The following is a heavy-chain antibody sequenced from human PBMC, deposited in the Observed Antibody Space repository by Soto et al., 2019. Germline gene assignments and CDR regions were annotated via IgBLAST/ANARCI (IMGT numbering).Heavy chain of an antibody. V-gene: IGHV3-74*03. CDR2: IESDGSST. D-gene: IGHD3-3*01. Sequence: PGGSLRLSCAASGFTFSSYWMHWVRQAPGKGLVWVSRIESDGSSTSYADSVKGRFTISRDNVRKMLYLQMNSLRAEDTAVYYCVRYNDFWSGSHFYGMDVWGQGTTVTVSS. CDR1: GFTFSSYW. CDR3: VRYNDFWSGSHFYGMDV. J-gene: IGHJ6*02.